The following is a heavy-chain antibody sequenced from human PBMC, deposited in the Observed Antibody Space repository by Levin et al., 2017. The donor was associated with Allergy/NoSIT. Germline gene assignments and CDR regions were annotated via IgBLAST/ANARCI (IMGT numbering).Heavy chain of an antibody. J-gene: IGHJ6*03. Sequence: GGSLRLSCAASEFSFNNYWMNWVRQAPGKGLEWVAVISYDGSNKYYADSVKGRFTISRDNSKNTLYLQMNSLRAEDTAVYYCAKGAYNYDILTGYYNQYYYYYYMDVWGKGTTVTVSS. CDR2: ISYDGSNK. CDR1: EFSFNNYW. CDR3: AKGAYNYDILTGYYNQYYYYYYMDV. D-gene: IGHD3-9*01. V-gene: IGHV3-30*18.